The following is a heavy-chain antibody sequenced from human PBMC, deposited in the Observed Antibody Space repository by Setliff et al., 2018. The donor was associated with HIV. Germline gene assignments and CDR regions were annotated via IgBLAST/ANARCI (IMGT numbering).Heavy chain of an antibody. J-gene: IGHJ3*02. V-gene: IGHV4-34*01. D-gene: IGHD4-4*01. CDR3: ARTVPHSAAQDAFDI. Sequence: PSETLSLTCAAYGGSFSGYYWSWIRQPPGKGLEWIGEINHSGSTNYNPSLKSRVTISVETSKNQLSLKLTSVTAEDTGVYYCARTVPHSAAQDAFDIWGQETVVTVSS. CDR1: GGSFSGYY. CDR2: INHSGST.